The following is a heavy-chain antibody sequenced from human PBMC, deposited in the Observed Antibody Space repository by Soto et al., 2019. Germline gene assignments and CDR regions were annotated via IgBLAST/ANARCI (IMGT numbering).Heavy chain of an antibody. J-gene: IGHJ3*02. D-gene: IGHD3-10*01. V-gene: IGHV4-4*02. CDR1: SDSISNGHW. CDR3: ARYGSGSYFPSQDAFDI. Sequence: PSETLSLTCAVSSDSISNGHWWSWVRQPPGKGLEWIGEIYHSGSTNYNPSLKSRVTMSVDKSKNQFSLKLSSVTAADTAVYYCARYGSGSYFPSQDAFDIWGQGTMVTVSS. CDR2: IYHSGST.